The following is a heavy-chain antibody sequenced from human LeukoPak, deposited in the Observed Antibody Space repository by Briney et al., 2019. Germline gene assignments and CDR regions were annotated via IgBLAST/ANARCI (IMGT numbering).Heavy chain of an antibody. CDR1: GFTVSSNY. CDR3: ASQRRVDLGYAFNL. CDR2: IYSGGSA. V-gene: IGHV3-66*04. D-gene: IGHD3-9*01. J-gene: IGHJ3*01. Sequence: GGSLRLSCAASGFTVSSNYMNWVRQAPGKGLEWVSVIYSGGSAYYPDSVKGRFTISRDNSKNTLYLQMNSLRADDTAVYYCASQRRVDLGYAFNLWGQGTMVTVSS.